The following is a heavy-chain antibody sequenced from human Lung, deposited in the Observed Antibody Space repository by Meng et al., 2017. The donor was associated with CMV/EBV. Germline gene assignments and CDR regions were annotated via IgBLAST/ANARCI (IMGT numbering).Heavy chain of an antibody. CDR2: ISYDGSNK. J-gene: IGHJ6*02. CDR1: GFTFSSYA. Sequence: GGSLRLXCAASGFTFSSYAMHWVRQAPGKGLEWVAVISYDGSNKYYADSVKGRFTISRDNSKNTLYLQMNSLRAEDTAVYYCARDRPYCSSTSCYTTYYVMDFXGQGXTVTISS. D-gene: IGHD2-2*02. V-gene: IGHV3-30-3*01. CDR3: ARDRPYCSSTSCYTTYYVMDF.